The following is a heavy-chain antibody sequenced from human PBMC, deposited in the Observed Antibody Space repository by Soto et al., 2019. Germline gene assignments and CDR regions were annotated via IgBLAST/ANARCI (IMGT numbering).Heavy chain of an antibody. CDR1: GFTFSSYA. J-gene: IGHJ4*02. D-gene: IGHD4-17*01. CDR3: AKDHTYDYGYFES. CDR2: IRTSVGDT. V-gene: IGHV3-23*01. Sequence: XGSLRLSGPASGFTFSSYAMNWVRQAPGKGLEWVSTIRTSVGDTYYAASVKGRFTISRDNSKSTVYLHLNSLRAEDTAIYYCAKDHTYDYGYFESWGQGTLVTVS.